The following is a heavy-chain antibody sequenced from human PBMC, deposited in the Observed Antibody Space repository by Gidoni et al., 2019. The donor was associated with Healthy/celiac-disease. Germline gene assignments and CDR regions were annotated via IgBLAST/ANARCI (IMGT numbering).Heavy chain of an antibody. CDR2: ISGSGGST. CDR1: GFTFSSYA. J-gene: IGHJ5*02. D-gene: IGHD6-13*01. Sequence: EVQLLESGGGLVQPGGSLRLSCAASGFTFSSYAMSWVRQAPGKGLEWVSAISGSGGSTYYADSVKGRFTISRDKSKNTLYLQMNSLRAEDTAVYYCAKGGDSSSWYNWFDPWGQGTLVTVSS. V-gene: IGHV3-23*01. CDR3: AKGGDSSSWYNWFDP.